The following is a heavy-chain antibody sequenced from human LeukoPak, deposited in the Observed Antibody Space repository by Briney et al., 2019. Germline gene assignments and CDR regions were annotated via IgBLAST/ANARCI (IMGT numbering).Heavy chain of an antibody. CDR1: GGTFSSYA. J-gene: IGHJ6*02. V-gene: IGHV1-69*13. CDR3: AREIYFGLGNEEPYLNPQDYYGMDV. CDR2: IIPIFGTA. Sequence: SVKVSCKASGGTFSSYAISWVRQAPGQGLEWMGGIIPIFGTANYAQKFQGRVTITADESTSTAYMELSSLRSEDTAVYYCAREIYFGLGNEEPYLNPQDYYGMDVWGQGTMVTVSS. D-gene: IGHD3-3*01.